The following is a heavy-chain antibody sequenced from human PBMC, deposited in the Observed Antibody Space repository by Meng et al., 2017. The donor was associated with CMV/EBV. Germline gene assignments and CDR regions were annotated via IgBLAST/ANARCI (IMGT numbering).Heavy chain of an antibody. V-gene: IGHV2-5*01. CDR3: AHSNDIVVVPAAIYVLYYFDY. J-gene: IGHJ4*02. D-gene: IGHD2-2*02. Sequence: TSGVGGGWIRQPQGKAMEWLALIYWNDDKRYSPSLKRRLTNTKDTSKNQVVLTMTNMDPVDTATYYCAHSNDIVVVPAAIYVLYYFDYWGQGTLVTVSS. CDR2: IYWNDDK. CDR1: TSGVG.